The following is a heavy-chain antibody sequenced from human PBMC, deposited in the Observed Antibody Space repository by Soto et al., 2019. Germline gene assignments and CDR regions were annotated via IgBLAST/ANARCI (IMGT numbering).Heavy chain of an antibody. CDR3: VRRVSGNSDY. J-gene: IGHJ4*02. CDR2: ISSNGGTT. V-gene: IGHV3-64*01. D-gene: IGHD3-10*01. CDR1: GFTFSSYD. Sequence: EVQLAESGGGMVQPGGSLRLSCVASGFTFSSYDMHWVRQAPGKGLEYVSSISSNGGTTYYGNSVKGRFTISRDNSKNTLYLHMGSLRAEDMAVYYCVRRVSGNSDYGCQGTRVTVSS.